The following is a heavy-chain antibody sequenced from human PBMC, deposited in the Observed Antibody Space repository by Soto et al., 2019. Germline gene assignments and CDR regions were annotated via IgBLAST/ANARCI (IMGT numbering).Heavy chain of an antibody. CDR3: ARARSSRNWYFDL. Sequence: EVQLVESGGGLVKPGGSLRFSCAASGFTFSGYSMNWVRQAPGKGLEWVSSISSSSSYIYYADSVKGRFTISRDNAKNSLYLQMNSLRAEDTAVYYCARARSSRNWYFDLWGRGTLVTVSS. D-gene: IGHD1-26*01. CDR2: ISSSSSYI. V-gene: IGHV3-21*01. J-gene: IGHJ2*01. CDR1: GFTFSGYS.